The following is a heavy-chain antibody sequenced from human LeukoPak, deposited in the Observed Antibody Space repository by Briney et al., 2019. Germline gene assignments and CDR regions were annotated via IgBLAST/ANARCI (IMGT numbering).Heavy chain of an antibody. D-gene: IGHD6-6*01. Sequence: GGSLRLSCAASGFTFSSYVMTWVRQAPGKGLEWVSTISGSGGSTYYADSVKGRFTIFRDNSKNTLYLQMNSLRAEDTAVYYCVRDGIVPGTWGQGTLVTVSS. CDR1: GFTFSSYV. V-gene: IGHV3-23*01. CDR2: ISGSGGST. J-gene: IGHJ5*02. CDR3: VRDGIVPGT.